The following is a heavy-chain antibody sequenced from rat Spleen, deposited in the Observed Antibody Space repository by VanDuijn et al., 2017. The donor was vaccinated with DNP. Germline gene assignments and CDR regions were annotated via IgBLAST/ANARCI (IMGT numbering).Heavy chain of an antibody. Sequence: EVQLQESGPGLVKPSQSLSLSCSVTGYSITSNFWGWIRKFPGNKMEWMGYISYSGRTSYNPSLKSRISITRDTSRNQFFLQLNSITAEYTATYFCAGFGPDLDYWGQGVMVTVSS. CDR1: GYSITSNF. J-gene: IGHJ2*01. V-gene: IGHV3-1*01. CDR3: AGFGPDLDY. D-gene: IGHD3-1*01. CDR2: ISYSGRT.